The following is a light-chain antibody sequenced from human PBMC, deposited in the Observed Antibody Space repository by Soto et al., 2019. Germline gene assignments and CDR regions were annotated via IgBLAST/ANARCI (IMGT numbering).Light chain of an antibody. CDR3: MQPLQSWT. CDR2: LGS. J-gene: IGKJ1*01. Sequence: DIVMTQSPLSLPVTPGEPASISCRSSQSLLHSNGYNYLDWYLQKPGQSPQLLIYLGSNRASGVPERVSGSGSGTDFTLKISRVEAEDVGVYYCMQPLQSWTFGQGTKVEIK. CDR1: QSLLHSNGYNY. V-gene: IGKV2-28*01.